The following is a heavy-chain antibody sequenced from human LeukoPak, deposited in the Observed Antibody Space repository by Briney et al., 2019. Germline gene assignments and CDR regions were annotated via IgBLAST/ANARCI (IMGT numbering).Heavy chain of an antibody. J-gene: IGHJ4*02. CDR2: MNPNSGNT. CDR3: ARDQTYHYESSGYYYIDY. V-gene: IGHV1-8*01. Sequence: GASVKVSCKASGYTFTSYDINWVRQATGQGLEWMGWMNPNSGNTGYAQKFQGRVTMTRNTSISTAYMELSSLRSEDTAVYYCARDQTYHYESSGYYYIDYWGQGTLVTVSS. CDR1: GYTFTSYD. D-gene: IGHD3-22*01.